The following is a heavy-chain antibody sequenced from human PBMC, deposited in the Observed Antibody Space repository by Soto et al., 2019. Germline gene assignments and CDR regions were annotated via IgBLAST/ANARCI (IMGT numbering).Heavy chain of an antibody. V-gene: IGHV5-51*01. CDR2: IYPSDSDT. J-gene: IGHJ4*02. CDR3: ARSRTGYTSGWYLDF. D-gene: IGHD6-19*01. CDR1: GYNFAGYW. Sequence: PGESLKISCKGSGYNFAGYWIAWVRQMPGKGLELMGIIYPSDSDTRYRPSFQGQVTISADKSISSAYLQWSSLRASDTAVYYCARSRTGYTSGWYLDFWGQGTPVTVSS.